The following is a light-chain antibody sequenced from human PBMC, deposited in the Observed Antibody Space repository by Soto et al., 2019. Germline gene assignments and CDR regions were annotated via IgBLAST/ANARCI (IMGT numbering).Light chain of an antibody. CDR1: NSDIANHY. CDR3: GIWAATLYV. J-gene: IGLJ1*01. Sequence: QSVLTQPPSVSAAPGQKVTISCSGSNSDIANHYISWYQQLPGTAPKLLIYDNNRRPSGIPERFSASKSGSSATLAITGLQTGDEADYFCGIWAATLYVFGTGTTLTVL. V-gene: IGLV1-51*01. CDR2: DNN.